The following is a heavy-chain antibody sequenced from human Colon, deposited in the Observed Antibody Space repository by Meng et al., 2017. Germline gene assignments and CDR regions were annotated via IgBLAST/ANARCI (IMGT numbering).Heavy chain of an antibody. Sequence: VPFRESGPGLVRPSETLSLTCTVSGGSVTITGYYWSWIRQSPGKGLEWIGYIYYTGTTNYNPSLKSRVTISVDTSKNQFSLKLSSVTPADTAVYFCARDNLLTSGSRFCFDYWGQGALVTVSS. CDR1: GGSVTITGYY. CDR3: ARDNLLTSGSRFCFDY. D-gene: IGHD6-19*01. CDR2: IYYTGTT. V-gene: IGHV4-61*08. J-gene: IGHJ4*02.